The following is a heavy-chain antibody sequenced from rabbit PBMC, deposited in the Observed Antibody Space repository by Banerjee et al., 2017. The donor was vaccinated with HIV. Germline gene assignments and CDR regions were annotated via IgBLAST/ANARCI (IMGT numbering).Heavy chain of an antibody. CDR1: GFSFSSSYY. D-gene: IGHD6-1*01. CDR2: IDAGSSGST. J-gene: IGHJ6*01. V-gene: IGHV1S40*01. Sequence: QSLEESGGDLVKPGASLTLTCTASGFSFSSSYYMCWVRQAPGKGLEWIACIDAGSSGSTDYASWAKGRFTISKTSSTAVTLQMTSLTAADTATYFCARGLNAGYGYAKDLWGPGTLVTVS. CDR3: ARGLNAGYGYAKDL.